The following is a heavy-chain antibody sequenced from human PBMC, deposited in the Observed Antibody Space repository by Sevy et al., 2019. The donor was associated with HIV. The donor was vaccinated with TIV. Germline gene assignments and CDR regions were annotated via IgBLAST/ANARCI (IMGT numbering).Heavy chain of an antibody. V-gene: IGHV1-2*02. D-gene: IGHD3-3*01. CDR1: GYTFSDSGYY. CDR3: ARESYDFWTGPVDYDYGMDV. Sequence: ASVKVSCKASGYTFSDSGYYVHWVRQAPGRGLEWMGWINPKSGATNYAQKFQGRVTMTRNTSVSTANMELTRLTSDDTAGYYCARESYDFWTGPVDYDYGMDVWGQGTTVTVSS. CDR2: INPKSGAT. J-gene: IGHJ6*02.